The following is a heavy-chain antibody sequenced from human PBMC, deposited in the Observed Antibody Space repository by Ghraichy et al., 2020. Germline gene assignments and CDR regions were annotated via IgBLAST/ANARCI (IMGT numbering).Heavy chain of an antibody. J-gene: IGHJ6*03. D-gene: IGHD6-13*01. V-gene: IGHV4-34*01. CDR2: INHSGST. Sequence: LSLTCAVYGGSFSGYYWSWIRQPPGKGLEWIGEINHSGSTNYNPSLKSRVTISVDTSKNQFSLKLSSVTAADTAVYYCATAAAGYYYYYMDVWGKGTTVTVSS. CDR3: ATAAAGYYYYYMDV. CDR1: GGSFSGYY.